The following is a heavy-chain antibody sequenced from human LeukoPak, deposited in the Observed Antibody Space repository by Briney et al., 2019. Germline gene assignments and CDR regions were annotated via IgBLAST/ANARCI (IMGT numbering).Heavy chain of an antibody. CDR1: GGSISSGDYY. Sequence: SETLSLTCTVSGGSISSGDYYWSWIRQPPGKGLEWIGYIYYSGSTYYNPSLKSRVTISVDTSKNQFSLKLSSVTPADTAVYYCARGTYYYGSGSYYPFDPWGQGTLVTVSS. CDR3: ARGTYYYGSGSYYPFDP. V-gene: IGHV4-30-4*01. D-gene: IGHD3-10*01. J-gene: IGHJ5*02. CDR2: IYYSGST.